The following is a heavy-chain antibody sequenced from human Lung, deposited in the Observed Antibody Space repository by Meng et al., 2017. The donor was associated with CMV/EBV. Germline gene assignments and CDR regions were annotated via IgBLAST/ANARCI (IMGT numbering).Heavy chain of an antibody. V-gene: IGHV1-46*01. D-gene: IGHD3-22*01. CDR3: ARDRNGRRRYYDSSAYYLDD. CDR1: GYTFTSYE. Sequence: ASVKVSCKASGYTFTSYEMQWVRQAPGQGLEWMAIINPSGGSTTYAQKFQGRVTVTRDTSTTSVYMELSSLRSEDTAVYYCARDRNGRRRYYDSSAYYLDDWGQGXLVTVSS. J-gene: IGHJ4*02. CDR2: INPSGGST.